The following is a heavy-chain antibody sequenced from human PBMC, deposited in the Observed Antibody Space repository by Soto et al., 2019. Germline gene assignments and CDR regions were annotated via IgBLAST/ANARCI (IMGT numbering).Heavy chain of an antibody. D-gene: IGHD3-10*01. CDR1: GGSLGGFH. J-gene: IGHJ4*01. CDR3: ARGRTSALIETRLFRVLFDL. V-gene: IGHV4-34*01. CDR2: ISRSGST. Sequence: QVQLQQWGAGLLKPSETLSLTCDVSGGSLGGFHWSWIRQPPGKGLEWMGEISRSGSTNYDPTLKSRVTVSMDTSRNQVPLNQSSVTDADTAVDYGARGRTSALIETRLFRVLFDLWGHGNLVIVSS.